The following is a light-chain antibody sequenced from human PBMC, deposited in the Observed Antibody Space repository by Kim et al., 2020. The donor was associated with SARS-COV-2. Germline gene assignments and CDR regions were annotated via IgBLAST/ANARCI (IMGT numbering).Light chain of an antibody. J-gene: IGKJ2*02. CDR2: DAS. V-gene: IGKV3-20*01. CDR3: QQYGTSPCT. CDR1: QSVAGDY. Sequence: FPGETATLSGRASQSVAGDYFAWYQQKPGQAPRLLIFDASTRATGISDRFSGSGSGTDFSLTISRLETEDFAVYYCQQYGTSPCTFGQGTKLEI.